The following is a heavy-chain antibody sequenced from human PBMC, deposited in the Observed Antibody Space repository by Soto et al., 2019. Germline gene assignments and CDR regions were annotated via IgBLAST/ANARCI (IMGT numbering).Heavy chain of an antibody. CDR2: VYYSGTT. CDR3: ARHYGYTYGPDY. CDR1: GGSIGSYY. Sequence: SETLSLTXTVSGGSIGSYYWSWIRQPPGKGLEWIGHVYYSGTTNYNPSLESRVTISVDASKNQFSLRLTSVTAADTAVYYCARHYGYTYGPDYWGQGAQVTVSS. J-gene: IGHJ4*02. V-gene: IGHV4-59*01. D-gene: IGHD5-18*01.